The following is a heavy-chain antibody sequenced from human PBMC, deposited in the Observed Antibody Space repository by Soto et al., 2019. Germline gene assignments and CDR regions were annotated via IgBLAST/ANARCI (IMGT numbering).Heavy chain of an antibody. J-gene: IGHJ6*02. CDR1: GYSIASGYY. CDR3: ARTFDYYGMDV. V-gene: IGHV4-38-2*01. Sequence: SETLSLTCAVSGYSIASGYYWAWIRQSPGKGLEWIGSIYHAGSVYYNPSLNSRVAVSLDTSKNHFSPKLTSVTAADTAVYYCARTFDYYGMDVWGQGTTVTVYS. CDR2: IYHAGSV.